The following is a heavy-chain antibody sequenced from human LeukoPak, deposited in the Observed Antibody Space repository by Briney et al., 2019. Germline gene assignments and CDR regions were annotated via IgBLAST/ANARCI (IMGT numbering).Heavy chain of an antibody. CDR2: IYYSGST. CDR3: AREVGRIAAAANVGYANWFDP. Sequence: SETLSLTCTVSGGSISSSSYYWGWIRQPPGKGLEWIGSIYYSGSTYYNPSLKSRVTISVDTSKNQFSLKLSSVTAADTAVYYCAREVGRIAAAANVGYANWFDPWGQGTLVTVSS. CDR1: GGSISSSSYY. D-gene: IGHD6-13*01. V-gene: IGHV4-39*02. J-gene: IGHJ5*02.